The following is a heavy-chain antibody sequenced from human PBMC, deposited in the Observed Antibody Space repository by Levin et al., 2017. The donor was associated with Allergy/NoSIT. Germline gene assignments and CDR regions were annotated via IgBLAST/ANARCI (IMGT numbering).Heavy chain of an antibody. CDR3: ARNVDGGNAYNWFDP. CDR2: IYYSGST. CDR1: SGSVSSGSYY. Sequence: SETLSLTCTVSSGSVSSGSYYWSWIRQPPGKGLEWIGYIYYSGSTNYNPSLKSRVTISVDTSKNQFSLKLSSVTAADTAVYYCARNVDGGNAYNWFDPWGQGTLVTVSS. D-gene: IGHD4-23*01. J-gene: IGHJ5*02. V-gene: IGHV4-61*01.